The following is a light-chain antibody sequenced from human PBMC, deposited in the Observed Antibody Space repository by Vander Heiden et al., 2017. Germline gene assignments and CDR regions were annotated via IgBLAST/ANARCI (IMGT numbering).Light chain of an antibody. Sequence: DIQMTQSPSSLSASVGDRVTITCQASHDIRIHLNRYQQKPGKAPKPLIHDAYTLQAGVPSMIGRSGSGAVFTLSISRLEPEDVATYCYQQYDLLVSFGQGTKLEIK. V-gene: IGKV1-33*01. CDR3: QQYDLLVS. J-gene: IGKJ2*03. CDR1: HDIRIH. CDR2: DAY.